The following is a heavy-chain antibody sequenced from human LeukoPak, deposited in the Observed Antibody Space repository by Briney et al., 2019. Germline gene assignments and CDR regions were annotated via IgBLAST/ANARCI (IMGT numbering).Heavy chain of an antibody. J-gene: IGHJ5*02. CDR1: GGSITSGNNY. CDR2: IYSGGRT. D-gene: IGHD6-19*01. V-gene: IGHV4-30-4*08. Sequence: SETLSLTCTVSGGSITSGNNYWNWVRQSPGKGLEWIGFIYSGGRTNYNPFLRSRVVISADTSKNQISLRVDSMTAADTAVYYCVKAPTVAGSYGWFDPWGQGTLVTVSS. CDR3: VKAPTVAGSYGWFDP.